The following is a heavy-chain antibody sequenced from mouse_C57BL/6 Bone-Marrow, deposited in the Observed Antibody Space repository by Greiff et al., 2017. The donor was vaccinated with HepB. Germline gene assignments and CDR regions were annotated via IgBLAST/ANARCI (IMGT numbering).Heavy chain of an antibody. Sequence: VKLMESGAELARPGASVKLSCKASGYTFTSYGISWVKQRTGQGLEWIGEIYPRSGNTYYNEKFKGKATLTADKSSSTAYMELRSLTSEDSAVYFCARKRDGSYAMDYWGQGTSVTVSS. CDR3: ARKRDGSYAMDY. CDR1: GYTFTSYG. J-gene: IGHJ4*01. CDR2: IYPRSGNT. D-gene: IGHD2-3*01. V-gene: IGHV1-81*01.